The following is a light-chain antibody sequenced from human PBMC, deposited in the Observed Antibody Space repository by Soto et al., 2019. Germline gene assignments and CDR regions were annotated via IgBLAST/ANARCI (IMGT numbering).Light chain of an antibody. CDR3: QQYTTSPPAYT. J-gene: IGKJ2*01. V-gene: IGKV3-20*01. Sequence: EIVLTQSPGTLSLSPGERATLSCRASQSVSSSYLAWYQQKPGQAPRLLIYGASSRATGVPDRFSGSGSGTDFTLTISSLEPADFAVYYCQQYTTSPPAYTFGQGTKLEIK. CDR1: QSVSSSY. CDR2: GAS.